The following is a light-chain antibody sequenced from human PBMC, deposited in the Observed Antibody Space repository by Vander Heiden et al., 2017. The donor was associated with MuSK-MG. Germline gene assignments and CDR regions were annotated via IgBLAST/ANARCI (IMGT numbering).Light chain of an antibody. CDR2: GNS. Sequence: QSGLTQPPAVSGAPGQRVDISCTGIRSNIGAGYDVHWYQQLPGTAPKLLIYGNSNRPSGVPDRFSGSKSGTSASLAITGLQAEDEADYYCQSYDSSLSGSRVFGGGTKLTVL. V-gene: IGLV1-40*01. J-gene: IGLJ3*02. CDR1: RSNIGAGYD. CDR3: QSYDSSLSGSRV.